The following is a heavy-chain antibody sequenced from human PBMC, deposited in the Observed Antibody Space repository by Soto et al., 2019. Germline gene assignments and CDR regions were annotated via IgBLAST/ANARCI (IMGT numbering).Heavy chain of an antibody. CDR1: GDTFSGYY. D-gene: IGHD5-18*01. Sequence: SRTAAWQAAGDTFSGYYMHWVRHAPGQGLEWMGGIIHIFGTANYAQKFQGRVTNTTDKSTSTAYMELSSLRSEDTAVYYCARDFSCVDTVMVPGDYEYYGMDVWGQGTTVTVSS. CDR3: ARDFSCVDTVMVPGDYEYYGMDV. CDR2: IIHIFGTA. V-gene: IGHV1-69*05. J-gene: IGHJ6*02.